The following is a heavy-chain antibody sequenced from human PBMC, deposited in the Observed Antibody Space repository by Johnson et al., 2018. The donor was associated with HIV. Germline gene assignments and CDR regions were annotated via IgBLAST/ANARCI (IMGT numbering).Heavy chain of an antibody. D-gene: IGHD6-19*01. CDR3: ARPSSGWYFDAFDI. Sequence: VQLVESGGGVIRPGGSPRLSCAASGFTFADYGMTWVRQAPGKGLEWVSAISGSGGSTYYADSVKGRFTISRDNSKNTLYLQMNSLRAEDTAVYYCARPSSGWYFDAFDIWGQGTMVTVSS. CDR1: GFTFADYG. J-gene: IGHJ3*02. CDR2: ISGSGGST. V-gene: IGHV3-23*04.